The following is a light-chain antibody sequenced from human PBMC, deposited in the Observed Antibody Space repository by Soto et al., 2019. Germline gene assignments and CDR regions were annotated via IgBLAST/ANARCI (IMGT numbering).Light chain of an antibody. Sequence: QSVLTQPASVSGSPGQPITISCTGTSNDVGGYDYVSWYQQHPGKAPKLMIYDVSNRPSGVSNRFSGSKSGNTASLTISGLQAEDEADYYCSSYTSSSTQVFGTGTKLTVL. CDR2: DVS. J-gene: IGLJ1*01. V-gene: IGLV2-14*03. CDR3: SSYTSSSTQV. CDR1: SNDVGGYDY.